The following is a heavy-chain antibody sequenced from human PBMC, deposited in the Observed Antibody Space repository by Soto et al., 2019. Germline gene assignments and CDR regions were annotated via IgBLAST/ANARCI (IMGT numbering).Heavy chain of an antibody. CDR1: GFTFSSYA. V-gene: IGHV3-15*01. CDR2: VKSKTDGGTT. J-gene: IGHJ4*01. Sequence: GGSLRLSCAASGFTFSSYAMSWVRQAPGKGLEWVGRVKSKTDGGTTDFAAPVKGRFAISRDDSKNMVYLEMNSLKTEDTAIYYCTTDSYMTNIIVRFDYWGPGTLVTVSS. D-gene: IGHD4-17*01. CDR3: TTDSYMTNIIVRFDY.